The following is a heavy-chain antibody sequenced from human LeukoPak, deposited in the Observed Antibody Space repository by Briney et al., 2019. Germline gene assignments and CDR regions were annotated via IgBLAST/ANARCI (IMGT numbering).Heavy chain of an antibody. CDR2: IYYSGST. Sequence: SETLSLTCTVSGGSIRSYYWSRIRQPPGKGLEWIGYIYYSGSTNYNPSLKSRVTISVDTPKNQLSLKLTSVTAADTAVYYCARELGATVINYGMDVWGQGTTVTVSS. CDR1: GGSIRSYY. D-gene: IGHD4-17*01. J-gene: IGHJ6*02. CDR3: ARELGATVINYGMDV. V-gene: IGHV4-59*01.